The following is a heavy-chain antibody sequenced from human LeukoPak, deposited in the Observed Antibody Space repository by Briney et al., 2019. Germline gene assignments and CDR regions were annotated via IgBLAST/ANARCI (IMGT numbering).Heavy chain of an antibody. J-gene: IGHJ5*02. D-gene: IGHD3-16*01. CDR1: GYTFTGYY. CDR3: ARERVLGDNWFDP. CDR2: INPNSGGT. Sequence: ASVKVSCKASGYTFTGYYMPWVRQAPGQGLEWMGWINPNSGGTNYAQKFQGRVTMTRDTSISTAYMELSRLRSDDTAVYYCARERVLGDNWFDPWGQGTLVTVSS. V-gene: IGHV1-2*02.